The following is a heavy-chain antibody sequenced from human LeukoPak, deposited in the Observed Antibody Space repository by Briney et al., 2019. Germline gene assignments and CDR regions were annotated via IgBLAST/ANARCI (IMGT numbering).Heavy chain of an antibody. CDR1: GYTFTGYY. Sequence: ASVKVSCKASGYTFTGYYIHWVRQAPGQGLEWMGWINPNGGGTNYAQKFQGRVTMTRDTSISTAYMELSRLRSDDTAVYYCARAYCGGDCYDYFDYWGQGTLVTVSS. CDR3: ARAYCGGDCYDYFDY. D-gene: IGHD2-21*02. V-gene: IGHV1-2*02. CDR2: INPNGGGT. J-gene: IGHJ4*02.